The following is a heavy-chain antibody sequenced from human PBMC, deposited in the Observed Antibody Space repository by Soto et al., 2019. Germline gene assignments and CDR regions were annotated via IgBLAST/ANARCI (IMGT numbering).Heavy chain of an antibody. CDR3: ARIRTDYYDSSGYPAFLLDP. CDR2: IFSNDEK. V-gene: IGHV2-26*01. D-gene: IGHD3-22*01. J-gene: IGHJ5*02. Sequence: ESGPTLVNPTATLTLTCTVSGFSLSNARMGVSWIRQPPGKSLEWLAHIFSNDEKSHSTSLKSRLTISKDTSKSQVVLTMTNMDPVDTGTYYCARIRTDYYDSSGYPAFLLDPWGQGTLVTVSS. CDR1: GFSLSNARMG.